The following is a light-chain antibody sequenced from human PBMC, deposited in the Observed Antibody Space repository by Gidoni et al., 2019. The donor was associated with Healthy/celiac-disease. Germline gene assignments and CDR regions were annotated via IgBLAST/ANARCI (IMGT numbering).Light chain of an antibody. CDR1: SSDVGSYNL. V-gene: IGLV2-23*01. CDR2: EGS. CDR3: CSYAGSSTYV. Sequence: QSALTQPASVSGSPGQSITISCTGTSSDVGSYNLVSWYQQHPGKAPKLMMYEGSKRPSGVSNRCSGSKSGNTASLTSSGLQAEDEADYYCCSYAGSSTYVFGTGTKVTVL. J-gene: IGLJ1*01.